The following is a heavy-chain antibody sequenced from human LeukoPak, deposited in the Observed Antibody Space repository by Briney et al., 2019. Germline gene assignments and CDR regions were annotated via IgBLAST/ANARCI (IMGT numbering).Heavy chain of an antibody. Sequence: AGGSLRLSCAASGFTFSSYGMHWVRQAPGKGLEWVAFIRYDGSNKYYADSVKGRFTISRDNAKNSLFLQMNSLRAEDTAVYYCGRGHWGLDYWGQGALVTVSS. CDR3: GRGHWGLDY. D-gene: IGHD7-27*01. V-gene: IGHV3-30*02. CDR2: IRYDGSNK. CDR1: GFTFSSYG. J-gene: IGHJ4*02.